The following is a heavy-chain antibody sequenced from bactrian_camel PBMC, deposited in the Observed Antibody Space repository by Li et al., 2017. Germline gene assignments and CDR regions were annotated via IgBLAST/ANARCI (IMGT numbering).Heavy chain of an antibody. V-gene: IGHV3S53*01. Sequence: QVQLVESGGGSVQAGGSLRLSCAASGATASSYCMGWVRQAPGKEREGVAAIDTDGSTTYADFVSGRFTISRDNAKNTLYLQMNSLKPEDTATYYCKADPSAGSRRPSSWGQGTQVTVS. CDR3: KADPSAGSRRPSS. D-gene: IGHD6*01. CDR1: GATASSYC. J-gene: IGHJ6*01. CDR2: IDTDGST.